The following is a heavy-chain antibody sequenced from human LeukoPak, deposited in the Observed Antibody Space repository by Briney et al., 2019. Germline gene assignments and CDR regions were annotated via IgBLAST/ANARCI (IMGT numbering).Heavy chain of an antibody. D-gene: IGHD3-22*01. Sequence: SETLSLTCTVSGGSISSHYWSWIRQPPGKGLEYIGYIYYSGSTNYNPSLESRVTISVDTSNNQFSLRLSSVTAADTAVYYCASWALYDSSSYSRRFDYWGQGTLDAVSS. CDR1: GGSISSHY. CDR2: IYYSGST. V-gene: IGHV4-59*11. CDR3: ASWALYDSSSYSRRFDY. J-gene: IGHJ4*02.